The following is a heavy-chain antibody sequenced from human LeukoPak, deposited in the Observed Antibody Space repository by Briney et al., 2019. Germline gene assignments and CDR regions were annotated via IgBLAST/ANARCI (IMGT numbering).Heavy chain of an antibody. CDR2: IIPILGIA. CDR1: GGTFISYT. V-gene: IGHV1-69*04. Sequence: SVKVSCKASGGTFISYTISWVRQAPGQGLEWMGRIIPILGIANYAQKFQGRVTITADKSTSTAYMELSSLRSEDTAVYYCAREEPVGRWDYWGQGTLVTVSS. J-gene: IGHJ4*02. CDR3: AREEPVGRWDY. D-gene: IGHD4-23*01.